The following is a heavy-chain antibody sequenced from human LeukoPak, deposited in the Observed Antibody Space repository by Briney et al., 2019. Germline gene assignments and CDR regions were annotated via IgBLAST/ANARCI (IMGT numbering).Heavy chain of an antibody. V-gene: IGHV3-7*01. J-gene: IGHJ3*02. CDR2: IKQDGSEK. CDR1: GFTFSSHW. Sequence: PGGSLRLSCAASGFTFSSHWMSWVRQAPGKGLEWVANIKQDGSEKYYVDSLKGRFTISRDNAKNSLYLQMNSLRAEDTAAYYCARATYYGDYEENIWGQGTMVTVSS. CDR3: ARATYYGDYEENI. D-gene: IGHD4-17*01.